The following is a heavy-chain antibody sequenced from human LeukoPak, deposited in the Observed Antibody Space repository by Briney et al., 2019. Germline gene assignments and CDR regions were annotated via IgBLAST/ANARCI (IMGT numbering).Heavy chain of an antibody. CDR1: GGSISSYY. CDR3: ARTSGYDYSYFDY. D-gene: IGHD5-12*01. V-gene: IGHV4-59*01. CDR2: IYYSGST. J-gene: IGHJ4*02. Sequence: SETLSLTCTVSGGSISSYYWSWLRQPPAKGLEWIGYIYYSGSTNYNPSLKSRVTISVDTSKNKFPLKLSSVTAADTAVYYCARTSGYDYSYFDYWGQGTLVTVSS.